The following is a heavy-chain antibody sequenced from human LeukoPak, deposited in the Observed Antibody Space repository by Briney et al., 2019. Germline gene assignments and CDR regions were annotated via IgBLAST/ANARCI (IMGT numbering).Heavy chain of an antibody. V-gene: IGHV3-33*01. CDR3: ARDFYGSGSRYYYYGLDV. CDR2: IWHDGSNK. J-gene: IGHJ6*02. CDR1: GFTFSSYG. Sequence: QPARSLRLSCAASGFTFSSYGMHWVRQAPGKGLEWLAVIWHDGSNKHSADSVKGRFTISRDKSENILYLQMDSLRAEDTAVYYCARDFYGSGSRYYYYGLDVWGQGTTVTVSS. D-gene: IGHD3-10*01.